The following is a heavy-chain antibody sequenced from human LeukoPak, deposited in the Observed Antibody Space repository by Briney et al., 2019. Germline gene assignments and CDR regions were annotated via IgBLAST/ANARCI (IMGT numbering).Heavy chain of an antibody. V-gene: IGHV3-7*01. CDR2: ITHDASKT. J-gene: IGHJ4*02. CDR3: ARYGYYYASSGFDY. CDR1: GFTFSSYW. D-gene: IGHD3-22*01. Sequence: GGSLRLSCAASGFTFSSYWMSWVRQAPGRGLGWVANITHDASKTYYVASVKGRFNTSRDNAKNSLYLQMNSLRAEDTAVYYWARYGYYYASSGFDYWGQGTLVSVSS.